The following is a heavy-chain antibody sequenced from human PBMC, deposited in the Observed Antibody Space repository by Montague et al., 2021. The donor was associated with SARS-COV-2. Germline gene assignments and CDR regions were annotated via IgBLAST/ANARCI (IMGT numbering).Heavy chain of an antibody. CDR3: TRDSQGRGSCSDTTVFGGFDV. CDR2: ISCSSVAI. Sequence: SLRLSCAASGFTFGNYAMTWVRQVQGKGLEWVSGISCSSVAIGYADSVKGRFTISRDTAKSTLFLQMSSLRTDDTALYYCTRDSQGRGSCSDTTVFGGFDVWGQGTMVTVSS. D-gene: IGHD2-15*01. CDR1: GFTFGNYA. V-gene: IGHV3-9*01. J-gene: IGHJ3*01.